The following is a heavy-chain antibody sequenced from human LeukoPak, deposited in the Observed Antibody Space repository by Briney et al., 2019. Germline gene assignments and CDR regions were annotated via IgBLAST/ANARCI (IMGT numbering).Heavy chain of an antibody. V-gene: IGHV4-59*01. CDR1: GGSITGSF. Sequence: SETLSLTCTVSGGSITGSFWGWFRQSPGKGLEWIGFLHESGSTIYNASLKGRASISADTSRSQFSLRLTSVTAADTAVYFCTTGGGWLTDYWGRGTLVTVSS. CDR2: LHESGST. CDR3: TTGGGWLTDY. D-gene: IGHD5-24*01. J-gene: IGHJ4*02.